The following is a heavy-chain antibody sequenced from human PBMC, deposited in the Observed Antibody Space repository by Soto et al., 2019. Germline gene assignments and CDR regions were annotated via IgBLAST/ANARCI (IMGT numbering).Heavy chain of an antibody. Sequence: QVQLVQSGAEVKKPGSSVKVSCKASGGTFSSYTISWVRQAPGQGLEWMGRIIPILGIANYAQKFQGRVTITADKSTSTAYMELRSLRSEDTAVYYCARDRMVRGVIGGMDVWGQGTTVTVSS. CDR1: GGTFSSYT. CDR2: IIPILGIA. D-gene: IGHD3-10*01. V-gene: IGHV1-69*08. CDR3: ARDRMVRGVIGGMDV. J-gene: IGHJ6*02.